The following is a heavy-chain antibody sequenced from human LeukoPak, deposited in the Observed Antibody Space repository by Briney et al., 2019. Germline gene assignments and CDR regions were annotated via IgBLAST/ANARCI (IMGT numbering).Heavy chain of an antibody. CDR1: VYTFTSYG. CDR3: AREHYSSSWYGTFDY. V-gene: IGHV1-18*01. CDR2: ISAYNGNT. Sequence: ASENVSCTASVYTFTSYGISWVRQAPGQALEWMGWISAYNGNTNYAQKLQRRVTMTTDTSTSTAYMELRSLRSDDTAVYYCAREHYSSSWYGTFDYWGQGTLVTVSS. D-gene: IGHD6-13*01. J-gene: IGHJ4*02.